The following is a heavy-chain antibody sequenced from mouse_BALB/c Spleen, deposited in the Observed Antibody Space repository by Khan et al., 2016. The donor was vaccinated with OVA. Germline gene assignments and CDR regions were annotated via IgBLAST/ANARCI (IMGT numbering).Heavy chain of an antibody. CDR3: ARAYYRSDGYYAMDY. V-gene: IGHV2-6-4*01. Sequence: VELVEPGPGLVAPSQSLSITCTVSGFSLSRYNIHWVRQPPGKGLEWLGMIWGGGGTDYNSTLKSRLSISKDNSKSQVFLKMNSLQTDDSAMYYCARAYYRSDGYYAMDYWGQGTSVTVSS. D-gene: IGHD2-14*01. J-gene: IGHJ4*01. CDR2: IWGGGGT. CDR1: GFSLSRYN.